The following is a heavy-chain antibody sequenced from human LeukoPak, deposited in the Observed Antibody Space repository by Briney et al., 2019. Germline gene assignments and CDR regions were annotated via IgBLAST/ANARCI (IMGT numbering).Heavy chain of an antibody. CDR1: GFTFSSYE. D-gene: IGHD2-2*01. CDR2: ISSSGSTI. V-gene: IGHV3-48*03. CDR3: ARSYCSSTSCYVGLWYYYYGMDV. Sequence: GSLRLSCAASGFTFSSYEMNWVRQAPGKGLEWVSYISSSGSTIYYADSVKGRFTISRDNAKNSLYLQMYSLRAEDTAVYYCARSYCSSTSCYVGLWYYYYGMDVWGQGTTVTVSS. J-gene: IGHJ6*02.